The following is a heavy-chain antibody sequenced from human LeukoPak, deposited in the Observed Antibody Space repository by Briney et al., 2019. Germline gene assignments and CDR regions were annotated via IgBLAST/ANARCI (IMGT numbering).Heavy chain of an antibody. J-gene: IGHJ4*02. CDR1: GGSISSYY. CDR3: ARSYITMIVVVPRGYFDY. V-gene: IGHV4-59*08. CDR2: IYHSGST. Sequence: SETLSLTCTVSGGSISSYYWSWIRQPPGKGLEWIGYIYHSGSTYYNPSLKSRVTISVDTSKNQFSLKLSSVTAADTAVYYCARSYITMIVVVPRGYFDYWGQGTLVTVSS. D-gene: IGHD3-22*01.